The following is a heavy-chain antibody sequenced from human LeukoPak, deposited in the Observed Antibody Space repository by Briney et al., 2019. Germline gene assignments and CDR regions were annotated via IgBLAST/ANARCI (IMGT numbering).Heavy chain of an antibody. V-gene: IGHV3-23*01. D-gene: IGHD6-19*01. CDR2: ISSRSYT. Sequence: GGSLRLSCAASGFTFSTYGMNWVRQAPGKGLEWVSSISSRSYTYYADSVKGRFTISRDNSRNTLYLQMNSLRAEDTAVYYCAKQDPSTSGWYPWGQGTLVTVSS. CDR1: GFTFSTYG. CDR3: AKQDPSTSGWYP. J-gene: IGHJ5*02.